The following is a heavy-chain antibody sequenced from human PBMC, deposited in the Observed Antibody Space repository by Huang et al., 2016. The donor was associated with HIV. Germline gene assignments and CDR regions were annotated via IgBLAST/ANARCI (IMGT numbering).Heavy chain of an antibody. CDR1: GYLFTKYG. D-gene: IGHD1-1*01. V-gene: IGHV1-18*01. Sequence: QVELVQSGAEVTRPGASVRVSCKAAGYLFTKYGINWVRQDPGQGREWMGLISAYNGNTNDAEIFQGRVTLTRDTSATTAYMELRDVTSADTAVYYCARDHWYPLQNWFDLWGQGTLVTVSS. CDR2: ISAYNGNT. CDR3: ARDHWYPLQNWFDL. J-gene: IGHJ5*01.